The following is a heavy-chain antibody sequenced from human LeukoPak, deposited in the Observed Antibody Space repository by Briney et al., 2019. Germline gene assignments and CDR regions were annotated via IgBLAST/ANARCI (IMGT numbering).Heavy chain of an antibody. V-gene: IGHV3-23*01. CDR3: AQDRTTNNSGDDY. D-gene: IGHD1-1*01. Sequence: GGSLRLSCTASGFTFRNYAMSWVRQAPGKGLEWVSSISGSGGSTYFADSVKGRFTFSRDNSQNTLFLQMNSLRAEDTAVYYCAQDRTTNNSGDDYWGQGTLVTVSS. J-gene: IGHJ4*02. CDR1: GFTFRNYA. CDR2: ISGSGGST.